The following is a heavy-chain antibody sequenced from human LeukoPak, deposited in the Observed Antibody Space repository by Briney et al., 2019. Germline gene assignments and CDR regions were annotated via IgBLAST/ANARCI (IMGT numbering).Heavy chain of an antibody. D-gene: IGHD5-18*01. CDR3: ATNQGYSYGWGYYYYYGMDV. J-gene: IGHJ6*02. V-gene: IGHV1-24*01. CDR2: FDPEDGET. Sequence: SVKFSCKVSGYTLTELSMHWVRQAPGKGLEWMGGFDPEDGETIYAQKFQGRVTMTEDTSTDTAYMELSSLRSEDTAVYYCATNQGYSYGWGYYYYYGMDVWGQGTTVTVSS. CDR1: GYTLTELS.